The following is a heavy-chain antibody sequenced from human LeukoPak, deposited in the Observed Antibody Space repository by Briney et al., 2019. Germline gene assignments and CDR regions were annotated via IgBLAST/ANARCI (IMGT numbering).Heavy chain of an antibody. CDR3: ARGAWGSGWYREFYMDV. CDR1: GFTFSSYA. CDR2: ISYDGSNK. J-gene: IGHJ6*03. Sequence: GGSLRLSCAASGFTFSSYAMHWVRQAPGKGLEWVAVISYDGSNKYYADSVKGRFTISRDNSKNTLYLQMNSLRAEDTAVYYCARGAWGSGWYREFYMDVWGKGTTVTVSS. D-gene: IGHD6-19*01. V-gene: IGHV3-30*04.